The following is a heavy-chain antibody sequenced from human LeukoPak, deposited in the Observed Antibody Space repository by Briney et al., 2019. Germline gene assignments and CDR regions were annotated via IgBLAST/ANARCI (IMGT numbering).Heavy chain of an antibody. J-gene: IGHJ2*01. Sequence: SETLSLTCTVSGGSISSYYWSWIRQPPGKGLEWIGYISYSGSTNYNPSLKSRVTISVDTSKNQFSLKLSSVTAADTAVYYCARRVVAYWYFDLWGRGTLVTVSS. CDR1: GGSISSYY. V-gene: IGHV4-59*01. D-gene: IGHD2-21*01. CDR3: ARRVVAYWYFDL. CDR2: ISYSGST.